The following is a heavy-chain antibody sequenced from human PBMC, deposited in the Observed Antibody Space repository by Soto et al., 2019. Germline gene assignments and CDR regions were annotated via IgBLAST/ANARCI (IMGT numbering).Heavy chain of an antibody. D-gene: IGHD2-2*01. V-gene: IGHV4-31*03. Sequence: PSETLSLTCTVSGYSMTRGGYYWSWIRHLPGKGLEWIGYLYYSGGTQFNPSLKSRVSMSVDTSKNQFSLRLNSVTAAYTAVYYCATLLGSHQHYYFGIDVWGQGTPVTVSS. CDR1: GYSMTRGGYY. CDR3: ATLLGSHQHYYFGIDV. J-gene: IGHJ6*02. CDR2: LYYSGGT.